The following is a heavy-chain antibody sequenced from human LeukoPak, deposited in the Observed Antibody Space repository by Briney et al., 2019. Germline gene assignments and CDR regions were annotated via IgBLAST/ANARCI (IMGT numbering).Heavy chain of an antibody. CDR3: ASGGYSGYDTPPFDY. V-gene: IGHV4-59*01. D-gene: IGHD5-12*01. CDR1: GGSISSYY. Sequence: PSETLSLTCTVSGGSISSYYWSWIRQPPGKGLEGIGYIYYSGSTNYNPSLKSRVTISVDTSKNQFSLKLSSVTAADTAVYCCASGGYSGYDTPPFDYWGQGTLVTVSS. CDR2: IYYSGST. J-gene: IGHJ4*02.